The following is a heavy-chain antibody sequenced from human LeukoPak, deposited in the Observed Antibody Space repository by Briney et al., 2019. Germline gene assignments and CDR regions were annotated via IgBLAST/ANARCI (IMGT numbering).Heavy chain of an antibody. CDR3: AKDKFIAAAVPDAFDI. V-gene: IGHV3-23*01. CDR1: GFTFSSYS. Sequence: GGSLRLSCAASGFTFSSYSINWVRQAPGKGLEWVSAISGSGGSTYYADSVKGRFTISRDNSKNTLYLQMNSLRAEDTAVYYCAKDKFIAAAVPDAFDIWGQGTMVTVPS. CDR2: ISGSGGST. D-gene: IGHD6-13*01. J-gene: IGHJ3*02.